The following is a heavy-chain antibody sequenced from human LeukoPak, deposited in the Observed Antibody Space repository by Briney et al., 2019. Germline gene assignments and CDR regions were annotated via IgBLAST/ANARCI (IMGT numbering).Heavy chain of an antibody. CDR3: TRGTLHLDT. V-gene: IGHV4-38-2*01. J-gene: IGHJ5*02. CDR2: ISHSGNT. CDR1: SFSISSGYY. D-gene: IGHD2-15*01. Sequence: SETLSLTCAVSSFSISSGYYWGWIRQPPGKGLEWVATISHSGNTYFNPSLQSRVTVSLDTSKNQFSLNVTSVKAADTAMYYCTRGTLHLDTWGQGTLVIVSS.